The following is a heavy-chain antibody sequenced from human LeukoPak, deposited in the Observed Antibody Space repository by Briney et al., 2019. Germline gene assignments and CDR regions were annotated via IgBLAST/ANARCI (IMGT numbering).Heavy chain of an antibody. J-gene: IGHJ4*02. Sequence: GGSLRLSCAASGFTFSSYSMNWVRQAPGKGLEWVSYISGSSSTIYYADSVKGRFTISRDNAKNSLYLQMNSLRAEDTAVYYCARDTYDFWSGFDYWGQGTLVTVSS. V-gene: IGHV3-48*01. CDR1: GFTFSSYS. D-gene: IGHD3-3*01. CDR3: ARDTYDFWSGFDY. CDR2: ISGSSSTI.